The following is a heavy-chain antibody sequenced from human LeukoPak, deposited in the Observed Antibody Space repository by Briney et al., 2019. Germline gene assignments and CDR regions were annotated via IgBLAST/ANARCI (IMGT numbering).Heavy chain of an antibody. CDR2: IRYDGSNR. CDR1: GFTFSSYG. J-gene: IGHJ1*01. Sequence: GGSLRLSCAASGFTFSSYGMHWVRQAPGKGPEWVAFIRYDGSNRYYADSVKGRFTISRDNSKNTLYLQMNSLRAEDTAVYYCAKGLVGYYYGSGSYFQHWGQGTLVTVSS. V-gene: IGHV3-30*02. CDR3: AKGLVGYYYGSGSYFQH. D-gene: IGHD3-10*01.